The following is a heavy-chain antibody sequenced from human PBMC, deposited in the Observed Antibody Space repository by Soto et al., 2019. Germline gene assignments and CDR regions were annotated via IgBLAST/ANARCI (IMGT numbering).Heavy chain of an antibody. Sequence: GGSLRLSCAASGFTFSSYAMSWVRQAPGKGLEWVSAISGSGGSTYYADSGKGRFTISRDNSKNTLYLQMNSLRAEDTAVYYCAKDLYGSGSYTLDAFDIWGQGTMVTVSS. D-gene: IGHD3-10*01. CDR2: ISGSGGST. J-gene: IGHJ3*02. CDR1: GFTFSSYA. CDR3: AKDLYGSGSYTLDAFDI. V-gene: IGHV3-23*01.